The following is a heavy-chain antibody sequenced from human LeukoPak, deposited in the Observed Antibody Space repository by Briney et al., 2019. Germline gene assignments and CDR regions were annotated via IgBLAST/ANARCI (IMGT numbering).Heavy chain of an antibody. CDR2: IYYSGST. Sequence: PSETLSLTCTVSGGSISSSSYYWGWIRQPPGKGLEWIGSIYYSGSTYYNPSLKSRVTISVDTSKNQFSLKLSSVTAADTAVYYCARSAGFYIPHYFDYWGQGTLVTVSS. D-gene: IGHD2/OR15-2a*01. V-gene: IGHV4-39*01. CDR3: ARSAGFYIPHYFDY. J-gene: IGHJ4*02. CDR1: GGSISSSSYY.